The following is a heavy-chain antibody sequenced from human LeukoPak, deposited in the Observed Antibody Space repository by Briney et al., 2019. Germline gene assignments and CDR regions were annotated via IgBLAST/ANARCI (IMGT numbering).Heavy chain of an antibody. CDR1: NLTFSSYT. D-gene: IGHD4-17*01. Sequence: GGSLRLSCVGANLTFSSYTLNWVRQGPGKRLEWLSSISSSGSNIYYADSVKGRFTISRDNAKTSLFLQMNSLRAEDSAVYYCATRVTTFLQWGQGTLVTVSS. J-gene: IGHJ4*02. CDR3: ATRVTTFLQ. V-gene: IGHV3-21*01. CDR2: ISSSGSNI.